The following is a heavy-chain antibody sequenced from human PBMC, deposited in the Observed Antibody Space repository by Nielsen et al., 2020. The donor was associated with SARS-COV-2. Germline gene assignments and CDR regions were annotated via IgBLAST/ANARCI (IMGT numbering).Heavy chain of an antibody. D-gene: IGHD4-23*01. Sequence: GESLKISCAASGFTFRTYAMDWVRQAPGKGLVWVSRINSDGSSTSYADSVKGRFTISRDNAKNTLYLQMNSLRAEDTAVYYCASRGNSGEVPFYWGQGTLVTVSS. V-gene: IGHV3-74*01. CDR3: ASRGNSGEVPFY. J-gene: IGHJ4*02. CDR2: INSDGSST. CDR1: GFTFRTYA.